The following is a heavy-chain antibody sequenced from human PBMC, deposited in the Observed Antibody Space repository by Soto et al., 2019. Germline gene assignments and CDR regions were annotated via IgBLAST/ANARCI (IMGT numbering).Heavy chain of an antibody. J-gene: IGHJ4*02. Sequence: SVKVSCKASGGTFSSYAISWVRQAPGQGLEWMGGIIPIFGTANYAQKFQGRVTITADESTSTAYMELSSLRSEDTAVYYCAVQAYYDFWSGYDYWGQGTLVTVSS. CDR3: AVQAYYDFWSGYDY. V-gene: IGHV1-69*13. D-gene: IGHD3-3*01. CDR2: IIPIFGTA. CDR1: GGTFSSYA.